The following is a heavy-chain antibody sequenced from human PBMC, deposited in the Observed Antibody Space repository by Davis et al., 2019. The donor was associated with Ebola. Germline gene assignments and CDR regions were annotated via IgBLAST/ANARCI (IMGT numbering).Heavy chain of an antibody. D-gene: IGHD6-19*01. CDR3: ARDLGGRSGWYENYYYYGMDV. Sequence: ASVKVSCKASGYTFTSYGISWVRQAPGQGLEWMGWISAYNGNTNYAQKLQGRVTMTTDTSTSTAYMELSSLRSEDTAVYYCARDLGGRSGWYENYYYYGMDVWGQGTTVTVSS. J-gene: IGHJ6*02. CDR2: ISAYNGNT. V-gene: IGHV1-18*01. CDR1: GYTFTSYG.